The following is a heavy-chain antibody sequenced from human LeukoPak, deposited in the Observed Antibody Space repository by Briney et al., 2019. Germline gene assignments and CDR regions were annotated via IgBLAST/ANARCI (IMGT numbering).Heavy chain of an antibody. J-gene: IGHJ4*02. CDR2: ISSSGGST. D-gene: IGHD3-22*01. V-gene: IGHV3-23*01. CDR3: AKRYYYDNSGLWDS. Sequence: GGSLRLSCAASGFTFSSYAMSWVRQAPGKGLEWVSAISSSGGSTHYGDSVKGRFTISRDNSKNTLYLQMNSLRAEDTAVYYCAKRYYYDNSGLWDSWGQGTLVTVSS. CDR1: GFTFSSYA.